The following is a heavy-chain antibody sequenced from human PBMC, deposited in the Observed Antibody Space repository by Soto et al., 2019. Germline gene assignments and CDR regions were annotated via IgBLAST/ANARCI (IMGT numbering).Heavy chain of an antibody. CDR3: ARLVWAAPHCGTDV. CDR1: GGSINNYY. V-gene: IGHV4-39*01. J-gene: IGHJ6*01. D-gene: IGHD6-6*01. CDR2: IYYSGST. Sequence: SEALSLTCTGSGGSINNYYWGWIRQPPGKGLEWIGSIYYSGSTYYNPSLKSRVTISVDTSKNQFSLKLSSVTAADTAVYYCARLVWAAPHCGTDVW.